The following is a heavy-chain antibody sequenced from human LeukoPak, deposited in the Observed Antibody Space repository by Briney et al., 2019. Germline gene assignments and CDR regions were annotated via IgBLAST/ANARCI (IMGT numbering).Heavy chain of an antibody. CDR1: GGPFSGYY. CDR2: INHSGST. V-gene: IGHV4-34*01. J-gene: IGHJ6*03. CDR3: ARGPRYSSSWYERDYYYYMDV. D-gene: IGHD6-13*01. Sequence: KPSETLSLTCAVYGGPFSGYYWSWIRQPPGKGLEWIGEINHSGSTNYNPSLKSRVTISVDTSKNQFSLKLSSVTAADTAVYYCARGPRYSSSWYERDYYYYMDVWGKGTTVTVSS.